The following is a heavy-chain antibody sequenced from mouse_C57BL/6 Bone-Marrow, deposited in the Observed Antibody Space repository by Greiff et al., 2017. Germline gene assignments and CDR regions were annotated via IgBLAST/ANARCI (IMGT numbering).Heavy chain of an antibody. J-gene: IGHJ2*01. D-gene: IGHD3-3*01. CDR1: GFNIKDYY. CDR3: ASSNGDRVFDY. CDR2: IDPEDGET. V-gene: IGHV14-2*01. Sequence: EVQLQQSGAELVKPGASVKLSCTASGFNIKDYYMHWVKQRTEQGLEWIGRIDPEDGETKYAPNFQGKATITADKSSNTAYLQLSSLTSEDTAVYYCASSNGDRVFDYWGQGTTLTVSS.